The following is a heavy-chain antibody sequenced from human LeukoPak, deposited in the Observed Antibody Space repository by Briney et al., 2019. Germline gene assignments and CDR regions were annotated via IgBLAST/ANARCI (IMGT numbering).Heavy chain of an antibody. J-gene: IGHJ4*02. CDR3: VRRYMATSAEDFDY. V-gene: IGHV3-7*01. Sequence: GGSLRLSCADSGFTFSNHWMTGVRQAPGKGLEWVANINQRGSEIYYVDSVRGRFTISRDNAKNSLYLQMNTLRAEDTAVYYCVRRYMATSAEDFDYWGQGTLVTVFS. CDR2: INQRGSEI. CDR1: GFTFSNHW. D-gene: IGHD3-16*02.